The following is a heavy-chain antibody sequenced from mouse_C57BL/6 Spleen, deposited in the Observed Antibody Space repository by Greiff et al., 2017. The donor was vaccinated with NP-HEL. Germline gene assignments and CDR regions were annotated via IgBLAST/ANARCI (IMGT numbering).Heavy chain of an antibody. CDR2: IDPSDSET. Sequence: QVQLQQPGAELVRPGSSVKLSCKASGYTFTSYWMHWVKQRPVQGLEWIGNIDPSDSETHYNQKFKDKATLTVDKSSSTAYMQLSSLTSEDSAVYYCARSCYYGSSKYFDVWGTGTTVTVSS. CDR1: GYTFTSYW. V-gene: IGHV1-52*01. D-gene: IGHD1-1*01. CDR3: ARSCYYGSSKYFDV. J-gene: IGHJ1*03.